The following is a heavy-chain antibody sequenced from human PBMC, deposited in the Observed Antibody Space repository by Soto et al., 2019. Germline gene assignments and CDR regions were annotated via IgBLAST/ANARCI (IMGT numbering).Heavy chain of an antibody. D-gene: IGHD2-21*01. J-gene: IGHJ6*02. CDR3: ARHIPYHGKDV. V-gene: IGHV3-72*01. Sequence: EVQLVESGGGLVQPGGSLRLSCAASGFIFSDHYMDWVRRAPGKGLEWVGRIRNKVNSYTTEYAASVKGRFNIPRDDSKNSLYLQMNSLKTEDTTVYYCARHIPYHGKDVWGQGTTVTVSS. CDR2: IRNKVNSYTT. CDR1: GFIFSDHY.